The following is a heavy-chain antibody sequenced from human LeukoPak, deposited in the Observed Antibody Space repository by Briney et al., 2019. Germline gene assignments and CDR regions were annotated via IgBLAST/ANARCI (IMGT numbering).Heavy chain of an antibody. CDR2: IYYSGST. D-gene: IGHD2-8*01. CDR3: ARGASIMVANYYYYMDV. CDR1: GGSISSYY. Sequence: SETLSLTCTVSGGSISSYYWSWIRQPPGKGLEWIGYIYYSGSTNYNPSLKSRVTISVDTSKNQFTLKLSSVTAADTAVYYCARGASIMVANYYYYMDVWGKGTTVTISS. V-gene: IGHV4-59*01. J-gene: IGHJ6*03.